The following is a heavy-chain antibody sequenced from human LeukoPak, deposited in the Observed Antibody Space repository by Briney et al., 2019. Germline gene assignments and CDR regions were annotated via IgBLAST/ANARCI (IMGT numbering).Heavy chain of an antibody. J-gene: IGHJ3*02. D-gene: IGHD4/OR15-4a*01. CDR3: AKADLNMVNAFDI. Sequence: PGGSLRLSCAASGFTFDDYAMHWVRQAPGKGLEWVSGISWNSGSIGYADSVKGRFTISRDNAKNSLYLQMNSLRAEDTALYYCAKADLNMVNAFDIWGQGTMVTVSS. CDR1: GFTFDDYA. CDR2: ISWNSGSI. V-gene: IGHV3-9*01.